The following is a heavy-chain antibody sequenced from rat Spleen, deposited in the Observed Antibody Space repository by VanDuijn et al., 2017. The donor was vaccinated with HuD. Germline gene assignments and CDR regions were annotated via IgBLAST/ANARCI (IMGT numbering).Heavy chain of an antibody. Sequence: QVQLKESGPGLVQPSQTLSLTCTVSGFSLTSYNVHWVRQPPGKGLEWIATISNGGRTYYNSVLESRLSISRDTSKNQVFLKMNSLQTDDTGTYYCARDQYDFDYWGLGVMVTVSS. CDR2: ISNGGRT. V-gene: IGHV2-30*01. D-gene: IGHD1-8*01. CDR3: ARDQYDFDY. J-gene: IGHJ2*01. CDR1: GFSLTSYN.